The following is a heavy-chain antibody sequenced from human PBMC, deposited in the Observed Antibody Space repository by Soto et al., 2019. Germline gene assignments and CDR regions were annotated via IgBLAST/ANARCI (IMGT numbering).Heavy chain of an antibody. CDR1: GGSISSGGYY. J-gene: IGHJ4*02. CDR3: ARSDIGVVAVDY. V-gene: IGHV4-31*03. CDR2: INYSGST. D-gene: IGHD2-15*01. Sequence: QVQLQEWGPGLVKPSQTLSLTCTVSGGSISSGGYYWSWIPQHPGKGLEWIGYINYSGSTYYNPSLKSRVTISVDTSKNQFSLKLSSVTAADTAVYYCARSDIGVVAVDYWGQGTLVTVSS.